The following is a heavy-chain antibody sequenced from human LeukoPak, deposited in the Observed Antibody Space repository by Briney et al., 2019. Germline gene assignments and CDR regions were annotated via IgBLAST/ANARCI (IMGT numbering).Heavy chain of an antibody. CDR3: ARGTGTTWFDP. CDR1: GGSISSGGYY. D-gene: IGHD1-1*01. Sequence: SETLSLTCTVSGGSISSGGYYWSWIRQHPGKGLEWIGYIYYSGSTCYNPSLKSRVTISVDTSKNQFSLKLSSVTAADTAVYYCARGTGTTWFDPWGQGTLVTVSS. V-gene: IGHV4-31*03. CDR2: IYYSGST. J-gene: IGHJ5*02.